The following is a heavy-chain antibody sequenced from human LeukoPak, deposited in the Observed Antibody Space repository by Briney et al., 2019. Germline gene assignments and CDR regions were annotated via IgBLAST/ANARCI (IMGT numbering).Heavy chain of an antibody. CDR3: ARAMGAWFDP. J-gene: IGHJ5*02. V-gene: IGHV3-48*04. CDR2: ISSSGSTI. CDR1: GFTFSSYG. Sequence: GGSPRLSCAASGFTFSSYGMNWVRQAPGKGLEWVSYISSSGSTIYYADSVKGRFTISRDNAKNSLYLQMNSLRAEDTAVYYCARAMGAWFDPWGQGTLVTVSS. D-gene: IGHD2-8*01.